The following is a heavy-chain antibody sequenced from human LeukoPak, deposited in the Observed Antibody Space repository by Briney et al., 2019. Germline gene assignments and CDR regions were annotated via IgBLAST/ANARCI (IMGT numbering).Heavy chain of an antibody. CDR2: INPSGST. CDR3: AGGQGRDGYNGIFEY. V-gene: IGHV4-34*01. CDR1: GGSITVYY. D-gene: IGHD5-24*01. Sequence: SETLSLTCAVYGGSITVYYCTWIRQPPGKGLEWIGEINPSGSTNYNPSLKSRVTISVATSKNQFSLKLRSVTAADTTVFYCAGGQGRDGYNGIFEYWGQGALVTVSS. J-gene: IGHJ4*02.